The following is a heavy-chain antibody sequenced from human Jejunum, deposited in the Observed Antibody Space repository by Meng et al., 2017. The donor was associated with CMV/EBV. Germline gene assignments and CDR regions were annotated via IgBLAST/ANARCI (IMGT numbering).Heavy chain of an antibody. J-gene: IGHJ4*02. CDR1: GVSVSTNY. CDR2: IRGDDST. V-gene: IGHV3-53*01. CDR3: ARACRQVSNCYLDS. Sequence: SGVSVSTNYMRWVRQAPGKGLEWVSFIRGDDSTSYTDSVQGRFTISRDNSKNTVYLQMNSLRAEDTAVYYCARACRQVSNCYLDSWGQGIQVTVSS. D-gene: IGHD4-11*01.